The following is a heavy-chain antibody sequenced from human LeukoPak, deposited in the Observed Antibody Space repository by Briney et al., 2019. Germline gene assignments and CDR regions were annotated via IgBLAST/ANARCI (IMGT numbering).Heavy chain of an antibody. CDR2: ISSSSSYI. D-gene: IGHD1-20*01. Sequence: PGGSLRLSCAASGFTFSSYSMNWVRQAPGKGLEWVSSISSSSSYIYYADSVKGRFTISRDNAKNSLYLQMNSLRAEDTAVYYCARDPITGTHFDYWGQGTLVTVSS. J-gene: IGHJ4*02. CDR1: GFTFSSYS. V-gene: IGHV3-21*01. CDR3: ARDPITGTHFDY.